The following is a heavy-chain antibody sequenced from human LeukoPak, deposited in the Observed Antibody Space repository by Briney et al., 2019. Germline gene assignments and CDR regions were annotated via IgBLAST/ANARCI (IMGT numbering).Heavy chain of an antibody. CDR2: IYSGGST. Sequence: PGGSLRLSCAASGFTVSSTYMSWVRQPPGKGLEWVSVIYSGGSTFYADSVKGRFTISRDNSKDTLYLQMNSLRAEDTAVYNCARDSNYDYWGQGTLVTVSS. D-gene: IGHD3-3*02. J-gene: IGHJ4*02. CDR1: GFTVSSTY. CDR3: ARDSNYDY. V-gene: IGHV3-66*01.